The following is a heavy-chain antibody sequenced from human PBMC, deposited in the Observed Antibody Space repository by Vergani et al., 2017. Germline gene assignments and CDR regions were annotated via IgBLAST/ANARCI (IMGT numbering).Heavy chain of an antibody. CDR1: AYSISSGFF. Sequence: QVQLQESGPGLVRPSETLSLTCTVSAYSISSGFFWGWIRQPPGKGLEWIGSMDYNGLAYYSPSLKSRVTISVDTPTNHFSLKLSSVTAADTAVYYCVRDKTYYDTLIGYAGYYFDSWGQGALVTVS. V-gene: IGHV4-38-2*02. CDR3: VRDKTYYDTLIGYAGYYFDS. D-gene: IGHD3-9*01. CDR2: MDYNGLA. J-gene: IGHJ4*02.